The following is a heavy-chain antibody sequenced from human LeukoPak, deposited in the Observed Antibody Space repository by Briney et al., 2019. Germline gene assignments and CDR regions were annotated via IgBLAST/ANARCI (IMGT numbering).Heavy chain of an antibody. CDR2: INSDGSST. CDR3: AREVYGDYILCDY. Sequence: QSGGSLRLSCAASGFTFSSYWMHWVRQAPGKGLVWVSRINSDGSSTSYADSVKGRFTISRDNAKNTLYLQMNSLRAEDTAVYYCAREVYGDYILCDYWGQGTLVTVSS. D-gene: IGHD4-17*01. V-gene: IGHV3-74*01. CDR1: GFTFSSYW. J-gene: IGHJ4*02.